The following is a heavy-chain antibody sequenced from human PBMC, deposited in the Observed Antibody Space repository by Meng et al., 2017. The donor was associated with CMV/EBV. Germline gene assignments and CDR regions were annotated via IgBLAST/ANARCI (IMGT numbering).Heavy chain of an antibody. V-gene: IGHV3-11*04. CDR1: GFTFSDYY. Sequence: GESLKISCAASGFTFSDYYMSWIRQAPGKGLEWVSYISSSGSTIYYADSVKGRFTISRDNAKNSLYLQINSLRAEDTAVYYCARALCGGDCYSYYYYYGMDVWGQGTTVTVSS. D-gene: IGHD2-21*01. J-gene: IGHJ6*02. CDR3: ARALCGGDCYSYYYYYGMDV. CDR2: ISSSGSTI.